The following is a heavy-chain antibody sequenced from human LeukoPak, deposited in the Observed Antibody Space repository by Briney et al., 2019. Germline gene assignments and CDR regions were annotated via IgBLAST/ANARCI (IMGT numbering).Heavy chain of an antibody. V-gene: IGHV4-59*01. J-gene: IGHJ4*02. Sequence: SETLSLTRTVSGDSISGNYWTWIRQPPGKGLEWVGYIYYSGTTKYNPSLKSRVTISLDTSKNQFSLRLGSVTAADTAVYYCARGKAEHFSYFYDSSGYPLLYFDSWGQGTLVTASS. CDR2: IYYSGTT. CDR3: ARGKAEHFSYFYDSSGYPLLYFDS. D-gene: IGHD3-22*01. CDR1: GDSISGNY.